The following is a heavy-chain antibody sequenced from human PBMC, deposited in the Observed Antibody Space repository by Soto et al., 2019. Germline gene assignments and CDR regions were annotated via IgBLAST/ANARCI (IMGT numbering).Heavy chain of an antibody. D-gene: IGHD3-3*01. CDR2: ISAYNGNT. CDR1: GYTFTSYG. CDR3: ARDEPYYDFWSGYYRGYYYGMDV. J-gene: IGHJ6*02. Sequence: ASVKVSCKASGYTFTSYGISWVRQAPGQGLEWMGWISAYNGNTNYAQKLQGRVTMTTDTSTSTAYMELRSLRSDDTAVYYCARDEPYYDFWSGYYRGYYYGMDVWGQGTTVTVSS. V-gene: IGHV1-18*04.